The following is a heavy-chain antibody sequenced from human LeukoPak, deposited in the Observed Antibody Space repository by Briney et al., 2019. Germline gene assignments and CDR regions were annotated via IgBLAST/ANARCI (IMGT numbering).Heavy chain of an antibody. Sequence: GGSLRLSCAASGFTFSSYAMSWVRQAPGRGLEWVAALWSDGIKTSYADSVRGRFTISRDNSRNTLFLQMDSLRAEDTAVYYCGRDYTSSWTPLFNYWAREPWSPSPQ. CDR3: GRDYTSSWTPLFNY. D-gene: IGHD6-13*01. V-gene: IGHV3-33*08. CDR1: GFTFSSYA. CDR2: LWSDGIKT. J-gene: IGHJ4*02.